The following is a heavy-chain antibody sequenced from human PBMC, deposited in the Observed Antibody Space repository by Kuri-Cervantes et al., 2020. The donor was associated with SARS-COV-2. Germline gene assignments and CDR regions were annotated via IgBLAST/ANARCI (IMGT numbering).Heavy chain of an antibody. V-gene: IGHV3-30*18. J-gene: IGHJ4*02. CDR1: GFTFSNAW. Sequence: GESLKISCAASGFTFSNAWMSWVRQAPGKGLEWVAVISYDGSNKYYADSVKGRFTISRDNSKNTLYLQMNSLRAEDTAVYYCAKDPNWDYWGQGTLVTVSS. CDR3: AKDPNWDY. CDR2: ISYDGSNK. D-gene: IGHD1-1*01.